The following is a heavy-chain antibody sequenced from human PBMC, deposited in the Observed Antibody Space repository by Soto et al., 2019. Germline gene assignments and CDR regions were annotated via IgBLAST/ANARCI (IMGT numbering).Heavy chain of an antibody. CDR2: IYYSGST. V-gene: IGHV4-59*01. CDR1: YGSISSYY. Sequence: SETLSLTCAVSYGSISSYYWNWLRQPPGKGLEWIGYIYYSGSTNYNPPLKSRVTMSVDTSKKWFSLKLSSVTAADTAVYYCARGSDNSGWYLENWGRGILVTVSS. D-gene: IGHD6-19*01. CDR3: ARGSDNSGWYLEN. J-gene: IGHJ4*02.